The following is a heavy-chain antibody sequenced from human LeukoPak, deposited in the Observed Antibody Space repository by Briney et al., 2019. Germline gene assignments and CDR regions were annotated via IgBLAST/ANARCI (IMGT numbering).Heavy chain of an antibody. Sequence: PGGSLRLSCAASGFTFSSYAMSWVRQAPGKGLEWVSAISSSGGSTYYADSVKGRFTISRDNSKNTLYLQMNSLRAEDTAVYYCAKVRQVGYYGSGSYSHYFDYWGQGTLVTVSS. CDR1: GFTFSSYA. CDR3: AKVRQVGYYGSGSYSHYFDY. V-gene: IGHV3-23*01. D-gene: IGHD3-10*01. J-gene: IGHJ4*02. CDR2: ISSSGGST.